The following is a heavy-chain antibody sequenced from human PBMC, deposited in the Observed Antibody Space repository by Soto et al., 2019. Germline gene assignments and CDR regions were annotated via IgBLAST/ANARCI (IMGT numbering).Heavy chain of an antibody. D-gene: IGHD2-2*02. J-gene: IGHJ6*02. CDR1: GFTFSSYG. CDR2: ISYDGSNK. CDR3: AKDNNICSSTSCYRGGYYYGMDV. V-gene: IGHV3-30*18. Sequence: QVQLVESGGGVVQPGRSLRLSCAASGFTFSSYGMHWVRQAPGKGLEWVAVISYDGSNKYYADSVKGRFTISRDNSKNTLYLQMNSLRAEDTAVYYCAKDNNICSSTSCYRGGYYYGMDVWGQGTTVTVSS.